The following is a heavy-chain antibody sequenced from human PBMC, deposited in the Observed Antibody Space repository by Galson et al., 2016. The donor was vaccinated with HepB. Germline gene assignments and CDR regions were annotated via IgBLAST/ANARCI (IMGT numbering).Heavy chain of an antibody. CDR2: IYYSGST. J-gene: IGHJ4*02. CDR3: ARTEPSSGFRY. D-gene: IGHD3-22*01. CDR1: GGSFSTYY. Sequence: SETLSLTCTISGGSFSTYYWSWIRQPPGKGLEWIGYIYYSGSTNYNPSLKSQVTISVDTSMNQFSLKLSSVTAADTAVYYCARTEPSSGFRYWGQGTLVTVSS. V-gene: IGHV4-59*08.